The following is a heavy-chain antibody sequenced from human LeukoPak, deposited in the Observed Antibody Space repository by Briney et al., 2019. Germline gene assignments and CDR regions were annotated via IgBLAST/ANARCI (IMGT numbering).Heavy chain of an antibody. Sequence: PSQTLSLTCTVSGGSISSGGYYWSWIRQPPGKGLEWIGYIYYSGSTNYNPSLKSRVTISVDTSKNQFSLKLSSVTAADTAVYYCARGTYDFWSGYSYYYYYGMDVWGQGTTVTVSS. CDR2: IYYSGST. D-gene: IGHD3-3*01. J-gene: IGHJ6*02. V-gene: IGHV4-61*08. CDR3: ARGTYDFWSGYSYYYYYGMDV. CDR1: GGSISSGGYY.